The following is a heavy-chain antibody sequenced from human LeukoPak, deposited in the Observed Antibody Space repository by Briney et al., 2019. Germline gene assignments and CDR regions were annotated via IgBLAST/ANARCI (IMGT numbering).Heavy chain of an antibody. D-gene: IGHD2-15*01. CDR3: ARDRCSGGSCCFDY. V-gene: IGHV3-48*02. CDR2: IDSSNSPI. CDR1: GLTFSTYN. Sequence: PGGSLRLSCAASGLTFSTYNMNWVRQAPGKGLEWVSYIDSSNSPIYYADSVKGRFTISRDNGKNSLYLQMNSLRDEDTAVYYCARDRCSGGSCCFDYWGRGTLVTVSS. J-gene: IGHJ4*02.